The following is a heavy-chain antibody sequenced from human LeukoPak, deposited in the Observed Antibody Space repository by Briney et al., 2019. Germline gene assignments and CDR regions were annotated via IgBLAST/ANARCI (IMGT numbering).Heavy chain of an antibody. J-gene: IGHJ4*02. CDR3: ARNQDFVSYRSSTSCYEGGYYFDY. V-gene: IGHV3-30*04. D-gene: IGHD2-2*01. Sequence: PGGSLRLSCTDSEFTFSSYAMHWVRQAPGKGLEWVVVISYDGSNKYYADSVKGRFTISRDDSKNTLYLQMNSLRAEDTAVYFCARNQDFVSYRSSTSCYEGGYYFDYWGQGTLVTVSS. CDR1: EFTFSSYA. CDR2: ISYDGSNK.